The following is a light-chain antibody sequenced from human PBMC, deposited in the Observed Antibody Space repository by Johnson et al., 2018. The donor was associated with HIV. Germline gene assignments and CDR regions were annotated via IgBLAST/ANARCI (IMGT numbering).Light chain of an antibody. V-gene: IGLV1-51*01. Sequence: QSVLTQPPSVSAAPGQKVTISCSGSSSNIGNNYVSWYQQLPGTAPKLLIYDNNKRPSGIPDRFSGSKSGTSATLGITGLRPEDEADYYCGTWDSSLSAYVFATGTKVTVL. J-gene: IGLJ1*01. CDR3: GTWDSSLSAYV. CDR1: SSNIGNNY. CDR2: DNN.